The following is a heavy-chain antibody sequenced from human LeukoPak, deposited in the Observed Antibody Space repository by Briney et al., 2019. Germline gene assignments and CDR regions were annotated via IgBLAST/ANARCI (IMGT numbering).Heavy chain of an antibody. CDR3: ARDLGPQEPYDY. CDR2: IIPIFGTA. V-gene: IGHV1-69*13. CDR1: GGTFISYA. D-gene: IGHD1-26*01. J-gene: IGHJ4*02. Sequence: SVKVSCKASGGTFISYAISWVRQAPGQGLEWMGGIIPIFGTANYAQKFQGGVTITADESTSTAYMELSSLRSEDTAVYYCARDLGPQEPYDYWGQGTLVTVSS.